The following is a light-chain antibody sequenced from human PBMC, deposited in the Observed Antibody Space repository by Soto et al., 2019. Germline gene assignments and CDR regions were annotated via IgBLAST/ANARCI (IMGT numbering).Light chain of an antibody. CDR1: QSVGST. J-gene: IGKJ2*01. V-gene: IGKV3-20*01. CDR2: AAS. Sequence: EIVLTQSPAALSVSPGERATLSCWASQSVGSTLNWYQQRPGQAPRLLIYAASSRATGIPDRFSGSGSGTDFTLTISRLEPEDFVVYYCQLYGSSHMFSFGQGTKVDI. CDR3: QLYGSSHMFS.